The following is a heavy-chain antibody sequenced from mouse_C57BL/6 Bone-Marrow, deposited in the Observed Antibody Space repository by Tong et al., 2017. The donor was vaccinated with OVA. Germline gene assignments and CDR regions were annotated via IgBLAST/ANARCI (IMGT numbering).Heavy chain of an antibody. V-gene: IGHV5-9-1*02. CDR3: TRDPLLSLDY. J-gene: IGHJ2*01. Sequence: EVQLQESGEGLVKPGGALKLSCAASGFTFSSYAMSWVRQTPEKRLEWVAYISSGGDYIYYADTVKGLFTISRDNARNTLYLQMSSLKSEDTAMYYCTRDPLLSLDYWGQGTTLTVSS. CDR1: GFTFSSYA. D-gene: IGHD2-10*01. CDR2: ISSGGDYI.